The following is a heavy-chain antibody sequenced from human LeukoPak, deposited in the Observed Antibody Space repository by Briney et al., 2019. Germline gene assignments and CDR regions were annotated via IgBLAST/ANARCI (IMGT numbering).Heavy chain of an antibody. CDR1: GGSISSYW. Sequence: SETLSLTCTVSGGSISSYWWSWIRQPPGKGLDWIGYIYYSGTTNYNTSLKSRVTISVDTSKNQFSLKLSSVTAADTAVYYCARGSIEAAGIFDYWGQGTLVTVSS. CDR3: ARGSIEAAGIFDY. J-gene: IGHJ4*02. V-gene: IGHV4-59*01. CDR2: IYYSGTT. D-gene: IGHD6-13*01.